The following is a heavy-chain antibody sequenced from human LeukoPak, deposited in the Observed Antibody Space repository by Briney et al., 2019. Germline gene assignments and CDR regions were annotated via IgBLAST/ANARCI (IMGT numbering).Heavy chain of an antibody. CDR1: GGSVSSGDYY. V-gene: IGHV4-30-4*01. CDR3: ARDDRRAGAFDY. Sequence: SQTLSLTCTVSGGSVSSGDYYWSWIRQPPGKGLEWIGYIYYSGSTYYNPSLKSRVTISVDTSKNQFSLKLSSVTAADTAVYYCARDDRRAGAFDYWGQGTLVTVSS. D-gene: IGHD4/OR15-4a*01. CDR2: IYYSGST. J-gene: IGHJ4*02.